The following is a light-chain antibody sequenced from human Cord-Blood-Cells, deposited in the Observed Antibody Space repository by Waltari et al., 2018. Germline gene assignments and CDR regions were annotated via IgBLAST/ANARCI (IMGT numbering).Light chain of an antibody. CDR3: SSYAGSNNYV. Sequence: QSALTQPPSASGSPGQSVTIPCTGTSSDVGGYHYVSWYQQPPGKAPKLMIYEVSKRPSGVPDRFSGSKSGNTASLTVSGLQAEDEADYYCSSYAGSNNYVFGTGTKVTVL. CDR1: SSDVGGYHY. J-gene: IGLJ1*01. V-gene: IGLV2-8*01. CDR2: EVS.